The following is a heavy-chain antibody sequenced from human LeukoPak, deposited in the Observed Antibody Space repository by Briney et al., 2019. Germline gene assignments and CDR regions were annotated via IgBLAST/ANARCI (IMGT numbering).Heavy chain of an antibody. CDR1: GGSISSYY. CDR3: ARRLIDTGFDY. Sequence: PSETLSLTCTVSGGSISSYYWSWIRQPPGKGLEWIGYIYYSGSTNYNPSLKSRVTISVDTSKNQFSLKLSSVTAADTAVYYCARRLIDTGFDYWGQGTLVTVSS. V-gene: IGHV4-59*08. CDR2: IYYSGST. D-gene: IGHD5-18*01. J-gene: IGHJ4*02.